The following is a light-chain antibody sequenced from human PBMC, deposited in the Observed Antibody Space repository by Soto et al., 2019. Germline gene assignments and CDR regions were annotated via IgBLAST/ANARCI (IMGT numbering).Light chain of an antibody. Sequence: DITMTQYQSSLAASLRDRVPIXCPASQNISSSLNWYQQKPGKAPKLLIYAASSLQSGVPSRFSGSGSGTDFTLTISSLQPGDFATYYCQQSYSTPWTFGQGTKVDIK. CDR3: QQSYSTPWT. CDR1: QNISSS. V-gene: IGKV1-39*01. CDR2: AAS. J-gene: IGKJ1*01.